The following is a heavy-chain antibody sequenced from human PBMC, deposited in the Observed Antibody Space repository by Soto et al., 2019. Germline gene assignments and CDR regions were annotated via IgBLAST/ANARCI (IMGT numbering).Heavy chain of an antibody. CDR1: GGSISSGGYY. V-gene: IGHV4-31*03. J-gene: IGHJ4*02. CDR3: ARDVGDYYGSGSYLGRTRYYFDY. D-gene: IGHD3-10*01. Sequence: SETLSLTCTVSGGSISSGGYYWSWIRQHPGKGLEWIGYIYCSGSTYYNPSLKSRVTISVDTSKNQFSLKLSSVTAADTAVYYCARDVGDYYGSGSYLGRTRYYFDYWGQGTLVTVSS. CDR2: IYCSGST.